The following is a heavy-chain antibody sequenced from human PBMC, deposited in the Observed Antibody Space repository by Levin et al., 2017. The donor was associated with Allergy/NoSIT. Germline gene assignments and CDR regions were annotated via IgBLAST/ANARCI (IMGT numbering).Heavy chain of an antibody. CDR2: IIPIFGTA. CDR3: ARVLVGRRYFDWLGRMDV. Sequence: KISCKASGGTFSSYAISWVRQAPGQGLEWMGGIIPIFGTANYAQKFQGRVTITADESTSTAYMELSSLRSEDTAVYYCARVLVGRRYFDWLGRMDVWGQGTTVTVSS. CDR1: GGTFSSYA. D-gene: IGHD3-9*01. J-gene: IGHJ6*02. V-gene: IGHV1-69*01.